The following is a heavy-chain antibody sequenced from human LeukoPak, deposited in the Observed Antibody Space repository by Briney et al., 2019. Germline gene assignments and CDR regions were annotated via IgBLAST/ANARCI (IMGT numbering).Heavy chain of an antibody. CDR2: ISAYNGNT. J-gene: IGHJ4*02. V-gene: IGHV1-18*01. CDR3: ARAGPGTTYYYDSSGYWDY. CDR1: GYTFTSYG. Sequence: ASVKVSCKASGYTFTSYGISWVRQAPGQGLEWMGWISAYNGNTNYAQKLQGRVTMTTDTSTSTAYMELRSLRSDGTAMYYCARAGPGTTYYYDSSGYWDYWGQGNLVTVSS. D-gene: IGHD3-22*01.